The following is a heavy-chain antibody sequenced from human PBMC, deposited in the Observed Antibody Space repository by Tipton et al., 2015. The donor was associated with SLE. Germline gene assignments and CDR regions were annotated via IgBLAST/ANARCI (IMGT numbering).Heavy chain of an antibody. CDR2: IYISGST. CDR3: ARESIRWFDP. Sequence: TLSLPCTVSGDSIRSYYWSWIRQPPGKGLEWIGDIYISGSTNYNPSLKSRVTISVDTSKNQFSLKLSSVTAADTAVYYCARESIRWFDPWGQGILVTVSS. CDR1: GDSIRSYY. J-gene: IGHJ5*02. V-gene: IGHV4-4*08.